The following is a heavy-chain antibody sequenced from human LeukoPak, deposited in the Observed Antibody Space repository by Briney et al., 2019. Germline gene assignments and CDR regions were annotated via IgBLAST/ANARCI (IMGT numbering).Heavy chain of an antibody. CDR3: AKDSSSSWFGGDSK. D-gene: IGHD6-13*01. J-gene: IGHJ4*02. V-gene: IGHV3-30-3*01. CDR1: GFTFSSYA. CDR2: ISFDGSIE. Sequence: GGSLRLSCVASGFTFSSYAMHWVRQAPGKGLEWVAGISFDGSIEVYADSVKGRFTISRDNSKNTLYLQMNSLRAEDTAVYYCAKDSSSSWFGGDSKWGQGTLVTVSS.